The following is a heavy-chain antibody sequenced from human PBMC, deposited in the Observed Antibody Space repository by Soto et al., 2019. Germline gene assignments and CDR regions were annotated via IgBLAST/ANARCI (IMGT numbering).Heavy chain of an antibody. J-gene: IGHJ4*02. V-gene: IGHV3-33*01. CDR2: IWYDGSNK. CDR1: GFTFSSYG. D-gene: IGHD5-18*01. Sequence: QVQLVESGGGVVQPGRSLRLSCAASGFTFSSYGMHWVRQAPGKGLEWVAVIWYDGSNKYYADSVKGRFTISRDNSKNTLYLQMNSLRAEDTAVYYCARYQDTAMAVFDYWGQGTLVTVSS. CDR3: ARYQDTAMAVFDY.